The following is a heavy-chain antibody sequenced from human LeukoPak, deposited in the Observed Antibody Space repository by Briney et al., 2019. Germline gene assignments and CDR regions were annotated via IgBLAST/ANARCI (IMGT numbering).Heavy chain of an antibody. V-gene: IGHV4-39*07. J-gene: IGHJ4*02. D-gene: IGHD2-2*01. CDR3: GRVKGRSTSSSRWAFDY. CDR2: IYYSGSA. Sequence: SETLSLTCTVSGGSLSSSSYYWGWIHQPPGKGLERIGSIYYSGSAYYKPSLKMRDSISVDTSKNQFSLKLSSVTAADTAVYYCGRVKGRSTSSSRWAFDYWGQGTLVTVSS. CDR1: GGSLSSSSYY.